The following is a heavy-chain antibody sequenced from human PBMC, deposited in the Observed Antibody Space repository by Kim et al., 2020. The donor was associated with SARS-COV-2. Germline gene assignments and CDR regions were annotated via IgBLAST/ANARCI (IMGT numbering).Heavy chain of an antibody. CDR2: T. V-gene: IGHV3-23*01. CDR3: AKVGGETFDY. D-gene: IGHD3-16*01. Sequence: TFSAVTAKGRFTVSRDNSKDTLYLQMNSLRAEDTAVYYCAKVGGETFDYWGQGTLVTVSS. J-gene: IGHJ4*02.